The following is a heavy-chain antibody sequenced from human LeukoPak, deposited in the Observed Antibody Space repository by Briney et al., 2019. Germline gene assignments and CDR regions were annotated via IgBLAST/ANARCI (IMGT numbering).Heavy chain of an antibody. CDR1: GYTFSSYS. Sequence: GGSLRLSCAASGYTFSSYSMNWVRQAPGKRLEWVSSISSSSSYIYYADSVKGRFTISRDNAKNSLYLQMNSLRAEDTAVYYCARDLEMATIPADYWGQGTLVTVSS. J-gene: IGHJ4*02. CDR3: ARDLEMATIPADY. CDR2: ISSSSSYI. V-gene: IGHV3-21*01. D-gene: IGHD5-24*01.